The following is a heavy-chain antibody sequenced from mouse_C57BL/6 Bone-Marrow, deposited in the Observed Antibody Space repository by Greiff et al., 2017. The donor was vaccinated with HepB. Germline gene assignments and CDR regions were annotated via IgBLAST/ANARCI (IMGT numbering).Heavy chain of an antibody. V-gene: IGHV1-55*01. CDR2: IYPGSGST. CDR3: ARSDVGYSPFAY. D-gene: IGHD2-3*01. Sequence: VQLQQPGAELVKPGASVKMSCKASGYTFTSYWITWVKQRPGQGLEWIGDIYPGSGSTNYNEKFKSKATLTVDTSSSTAYMQLSSLTSEDSAVYYCARSDVGYSPFAYWGQVTLVTVSA. CDR1: GYTFTSYW. J-gene: IGHJ3*01.